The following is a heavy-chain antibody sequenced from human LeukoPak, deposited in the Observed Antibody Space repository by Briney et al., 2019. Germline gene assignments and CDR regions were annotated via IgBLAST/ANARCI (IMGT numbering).Heavy chain of an antibody. J-gene: IGHJ6*02. CDR3: ARGPSGSYAYYYYGMDV. V-gene: IGHV1-18*01. CDR2: ISAYNGNT. CDR1: GYTFTSYG. D-gene: IGHD1-26*01. Sequence: ASVKVSCKASGYTFTSYGISWVRQAPGQGLEWMGWISAYNGNTNYAQKLQGRVTMTTDTSTSTAYMELRSLRSDDTAVYYCARGPSGSYAYYYYGMDVWGQGTTVTVSS.